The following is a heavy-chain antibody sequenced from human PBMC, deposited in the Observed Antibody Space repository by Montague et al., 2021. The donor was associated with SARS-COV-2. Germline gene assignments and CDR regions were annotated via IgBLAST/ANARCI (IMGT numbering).Heavy chain of an antibody. V-gene: IGHV4-61*02. J-gene: IGHJ6*02. CDR1: GGSISSGSYY. D-gene: IGHD2-2*01. CDR3: ARIVVVPAAMSRYYGMDV. Sequence: TLSLTCSVSGGSISSGSYYWSWIRQPAGKGLEWIGRIYISGSTNYNPSLKSRVTMSVDTSKNQFSLKLGSVTAADTAVYYCARIVVVPAAMSRYYGMDVWGQGTSVTVSS. CDR2: IYISGST.